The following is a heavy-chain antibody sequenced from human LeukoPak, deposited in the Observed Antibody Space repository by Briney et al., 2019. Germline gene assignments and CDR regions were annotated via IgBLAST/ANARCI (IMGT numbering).Heavy chain of an antibody. CDR3: ASVSNSSGYYYSDY. CDR1: GGSFSGYY. V-gene: IGHV4-34*01. D-gene: IGHD3-22*01. CDR2: INHSGST. J-gene: IGHJ4*02. Sequence: SETLSLTCAVDGGSFSGYYWSWIRQPPGKGLEWIGEINHSGSTNYNPSLKSRVTISVDTSENQFSLKLSSVTAADTAVYYCASVSNSSGYYYSDYWGQGTLVTVSS.